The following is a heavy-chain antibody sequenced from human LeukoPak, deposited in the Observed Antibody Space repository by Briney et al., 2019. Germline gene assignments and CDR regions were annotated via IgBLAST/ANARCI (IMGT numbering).Heavy chain of an antibody. CDR3: ARGFQNYDFWSGYYSPHDAFDI. CDR1: GYTFTSYG. D-gene: IGHD3-3*01. Sequence: GASVKVSCKASGYTFTSYGISWVRQAPGQGLEWMGWISAYNGNTNYAQKLQGRVTMTTDTSTSTAYMELRSLRSDDTAVYYCARGFQNYDFWSGYYSPHDAFDIWGQGTMVTVSS. J-gene: IGHJ3*02. CDR2: ISAYNGNT. V-gene: IGHV1-18*01.